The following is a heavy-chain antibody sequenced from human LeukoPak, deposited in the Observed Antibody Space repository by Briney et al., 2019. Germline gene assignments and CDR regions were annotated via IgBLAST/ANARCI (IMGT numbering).Heavy chain of an antibody. D-gene: IGHD4-17*01. V-gene: IGHV3-23*01. CDR2: IRGSGGST. J-gene: IGHJ4*02. CDR3: AKDHADYDFLDY. CDR1: GFTFSTYA. Sequence: TGGSLRLSCAASGFTFSTYAMSWVRQAPGKGLEWVSAIRGSGGSTYYADSVKGRLTISRDNSKNTLYLQMNSLRAEDTAVYYCAKDHADYDFLDYWGQGTLVTVSS.